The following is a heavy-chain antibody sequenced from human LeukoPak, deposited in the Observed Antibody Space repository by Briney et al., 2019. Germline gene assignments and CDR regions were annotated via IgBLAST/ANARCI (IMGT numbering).Heavy chain of an antibody. Sequence: GRSLRLSCVASGFTFSRNGMHWVRQAPGKGLEWVAVIWYDGSNKYYADSVKGRFAISRDNSKNTLYLQMNSPRAEDTAVYYCASGRLNYFYAMDIWGQGTTVTVSS. CDR2: IWYDGSNK. CDR1: GFTFSRNG. CDR3: ASGRLNYFYAMDI. J-gene: IGHJ6*02. V-gene: IGHV3-33*01.